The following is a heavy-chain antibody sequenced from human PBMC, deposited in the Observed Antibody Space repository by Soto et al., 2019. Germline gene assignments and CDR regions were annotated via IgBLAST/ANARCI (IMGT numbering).Heavy chain of an antibody. CDR1: GFTFRSYA. CDR3: ARDLSVAGPAY. Sequence: GGSLRLSCAASGFTFRSYAMHWVRQAPGKGLEWVAVISYDESDKYYADSLKGRFTISRDNSKNTLYLQMNSLRGEDTAVYYCARDLSVAGPAYWGQGTVGTVS. J-gene: IGHJ4*02. CDR2: ISYDESDK. V-gene: IGHV3-30*03. D-gene: IGHD6-19*01.